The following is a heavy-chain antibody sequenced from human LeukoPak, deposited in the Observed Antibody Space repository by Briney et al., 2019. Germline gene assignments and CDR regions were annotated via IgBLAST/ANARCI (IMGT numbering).Heavy chain of an antibody. J-gene: IGHJ4*02. D-gene: IGHD3-22*01. V-gene: IGHV3-23*01. CDR3: AKDRGLRSGYYDTSGYSFDY. Sequence: PGGSLRLSCAASGFTFSSYAMSWVRLTPGKGLEWVSAISGSGGATYYADSVKGRFTISRDNSENTLYLRMNSLRAEDTAFYYCAKDRGLRSGYYDTSGYSFDYWGQGALVTVSS. CDR2: ISGSGGAT. CDR1: GFTFSSYA.